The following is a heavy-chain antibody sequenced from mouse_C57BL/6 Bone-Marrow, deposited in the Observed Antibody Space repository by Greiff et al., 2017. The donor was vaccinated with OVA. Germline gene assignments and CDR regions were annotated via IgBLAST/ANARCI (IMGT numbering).Heavy chain of an antibody. CDR2: IYPRDGST. J-gene: IGHJ2*01. CDR3: ARRYYGSRVGYFDY. CDR1: GYTFTSYD. D-gene: IGHD1-1*01. V-gene: IGHV1-85*01. Sequence: QVQLQQSGPELVKPGASVKLSCKASGYTFTSYDINWVKQRPGQGLEWIGWIYPRDGSTKYNEKFKGKATLTVDTSSSTAYMELHSLTSEDSAVYFCARRYYGSRVGYFDYWGQGTTLTVSS.